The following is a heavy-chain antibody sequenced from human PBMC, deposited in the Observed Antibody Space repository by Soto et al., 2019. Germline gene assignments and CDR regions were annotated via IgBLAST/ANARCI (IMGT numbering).Heavy chain of an antibody. Sequence: PSETLSLTCTASGGSSSSSTYSWGWIRQPPAKGPEWIGSMHYSGATYYNASLKSRVRISVDTSKSQFSLKLTFVTAADTAVYFFARQGSNSSRRLSWFDPWGQGTLVTVSS. CDR1: GGSSSSSTYS. CDR3: ARQGSNSSRRLSWFDP. J-gene: IGHJ5*02. D-gene: IGHD3-16*01. CDR2: MHYSGAT. V-gene: IGHV4-39*01.